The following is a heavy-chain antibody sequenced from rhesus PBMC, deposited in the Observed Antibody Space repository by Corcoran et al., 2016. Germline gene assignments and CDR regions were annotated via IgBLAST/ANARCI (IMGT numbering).Heavy chain of an antibody. D-gene: IGHD3-34*01. CDR1: GGAISSNY. CDR2: IYGSGSST. J-gene: IGHJ4*01. V-gene: IGHV4S11*01. Sequence: QVQLQESGPGLVKPLETLSLTCAVSGGAISSNYWSWIRPAPGKGLEWIGYIYGSGSSTNYNPSLKSRVTLSVDTSKNQLSLKLSSVTAADTAVYYCARHPGTGNYFDYWGQGVLVTVSS. CDR3: ARHPGTGNYFDY.